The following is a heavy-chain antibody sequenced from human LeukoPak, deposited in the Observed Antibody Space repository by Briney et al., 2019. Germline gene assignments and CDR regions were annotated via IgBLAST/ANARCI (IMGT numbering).Heavy chain of an antibody. CDR3: TRERLSGSGSYWWASYYYYYMDV. J-gene: IGHJ6*03. CDR1: GFTFGDYA. CDR2: IRSKAYGGTT. V-gene: IGHV3-49*04. Sequence: GGSLRLSCTASGFTFGDYAMSWVRQAPGKGLEWVGFIRSKAYGGTTEYAASVKGRFTISRDDSKSIAYLQMNSLKTEDTAVYYCTRERLSGSGSYWWASYYYYYMDVWGKGTTVTISS. D-gene: IGHD3-10*01.